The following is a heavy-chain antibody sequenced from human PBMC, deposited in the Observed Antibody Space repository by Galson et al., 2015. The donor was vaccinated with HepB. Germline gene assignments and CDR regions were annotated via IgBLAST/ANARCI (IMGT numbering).Heavy chain of an antibody. CDR2: IRSSSSPI. V-gene: IGHV3-48*03. CDR1: GFTFGSYE. Sequence: SLRLSCAASGFTFGSYEMSWVRQAPGKGLECISYIRSSSSPIYYSDSVKGRFTISRDNAKNSLYLQMNSLRAEDTAVYYCVRDRGYYDSSGYHYSFFLDLWGQGTLVTVSS. D-gene: IGHD3-22*01. J-gene: IGHJ5*02. CDR3: VRDRGYYDSSGYHYSFFLDL.